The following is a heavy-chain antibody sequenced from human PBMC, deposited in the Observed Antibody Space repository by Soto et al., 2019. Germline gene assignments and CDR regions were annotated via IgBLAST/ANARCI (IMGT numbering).Heavy chain of an antibody. V-gene: IGHV1-69*13. Sequence: SVKVSCKASGGTFSSYAISWVRQAPGQGLEWMGGIIPIFGTANYAQKFQGRVTITADESTSTAYMELSSLRSEDTAVYYCARQAEYDSSSYYFDYWGQGTLVTVSS. CDR2: IIPIFGTA. CDR3: ARQAEYDSSSYYFDY. CDR1: GGTFSSYA. D-gene: IGHD3-22*01. J-gene: IGHJ4*02.